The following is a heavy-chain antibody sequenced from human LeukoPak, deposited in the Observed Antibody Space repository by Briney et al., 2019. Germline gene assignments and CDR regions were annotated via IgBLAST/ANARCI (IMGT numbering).Heavy chain of an antibody. CDR2: IYYSGTT. CDR1: GGSISSYY. J-gene: IGHJ4*02. D-gene: IGHD6-13*01. Sequence: PSETLSLTCTVSGGSISSYYWRWIRQPPGKGLGWIGYIYYSGTTNYNPSLKSRVTISVDTSKNQFSLKLSSVTAADTAVYYCARGVYIAAAQYGYWGQGTLVTVSS. CDR3: ARGVYIAAAQYGY. V-gene: IGHV4-59*01.